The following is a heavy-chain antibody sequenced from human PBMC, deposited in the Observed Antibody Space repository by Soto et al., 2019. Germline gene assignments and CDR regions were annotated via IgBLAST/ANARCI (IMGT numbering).Heavy chain of an antibody. CDR1: GGSISGYY. CDR3: ARYYGSGSNDVFEI. J-gene: IGHJ3*02. Sequence: SETLSLTCTVSGGSISGYYWSWIRQPPGKGLEWIGSIYYSGSTNYNPSLKSRVTISVDTSKNQFSLKLNSVTAADTAVYYCARYYGSGSNDVFEIWGQGTMVTVS. V-gene: IGHV4-59*01. D-gene: IGHD3-10*01. CDR2: IYYSGST.